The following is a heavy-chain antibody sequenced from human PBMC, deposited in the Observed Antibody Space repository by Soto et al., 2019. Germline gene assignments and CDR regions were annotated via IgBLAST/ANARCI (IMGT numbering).Heavy chain of an antibody. J-gene: IGHJ2*01. CDR2: LSSSGSYT. CDR1: GFTFSDYY. CDR3: ARDRLRPRFYDYGDYWYFDL. D-gene: IGHD4-17*01. Sequence: QVQLVDSGGGLVKPGGSLRLSCAASGFTFSDYYMSWIRQAPGKGLEWVSSLSSSGSYTNYTDSVKGRFTISRDNAKNSLYLHINSLRAEDTAVYYCARDRLRPRFYDYGDYWYFDLWGRGTLVTVSS. V-gene: IGHV3-11*05.